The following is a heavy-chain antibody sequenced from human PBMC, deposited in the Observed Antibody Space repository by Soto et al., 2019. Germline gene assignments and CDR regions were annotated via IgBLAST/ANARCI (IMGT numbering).Heavy chain of an antibody. D-gene: IGHD1-7*01. J-gene: IGHJ6*01. V-gene: IGHV3-30-3*01. CDR3: AREFQSLRYNWNYARYYGMDV. CDR1: GFTFSSYA. CDR2: ISYDGSNK. Sequence: HPGGSLRLSCAASGFTFSSYAMHWVRQAPGKGLEWVAVISYDGSNKYYADSVKGRFTISRDNSKNTLYLQMNSLRAEDTAVYYCAREFQSLRYNWNYARYYGMDVWGQGTTVTVSS.